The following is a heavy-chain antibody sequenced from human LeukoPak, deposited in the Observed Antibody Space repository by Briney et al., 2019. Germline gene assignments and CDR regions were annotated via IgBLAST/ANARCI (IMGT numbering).Heavy chain of an antibody. Sequence: SETLSLTCTVSGGSVSSISYYWGWIRQPPGKGLEWIGSIYYSGSTYYNPSLKSRVTISEDTSKNQFSLKLNSVTAADTAVYYCASITMVRGVDAFDIWGQGTMVTVSS. V-gene: IGHV4-39*07. D-gene: IGHD3-10*01. J-gene: IGHJ3*02. CDR1: GGSVSSISYY. CDR2: IYYSGST. CDR3: ASITMVRGVDAFDI.